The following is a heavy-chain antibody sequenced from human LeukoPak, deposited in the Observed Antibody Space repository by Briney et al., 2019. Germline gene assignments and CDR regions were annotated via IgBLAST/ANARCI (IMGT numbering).Heavy chain of an antibody. CDR1: GGSFSGYY. CDR2: INHSGST. V-gene: IGHV4-34*01. D-gene: IGHD1-1*01. CDR3: ARDRVRGNANPYFDY. Sequence: SETLSLTCAVYGGSFSGYYWSWIRQPPGKGLEWIGEINHSGSTNYNPSLKSRVTISIDTSKNQFSLKLSSVTAADTAVYYCARDRVRGNANPYFDYWGQGTLVTVSS. J-gene: IGHJ4*02.